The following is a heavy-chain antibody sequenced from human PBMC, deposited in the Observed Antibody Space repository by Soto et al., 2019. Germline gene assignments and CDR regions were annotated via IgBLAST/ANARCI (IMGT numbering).Heavy chain of an antibody. D-gene: IGHD3-9*01. CDR3: ARGGDVLTGYYVFDY. Sequence: SETLSLTCTFSGGSISSGGFYWSWVRQHPGKGLEWIGYIYYSGSTYYNPSLESRLTISVDASKNQFSLKLSSVTAADTAVYYCARGGDVLTGYYVFDYWGQGTLVTVSS. CDR2: IYYSGST. V-gene: IGHV4-31*03. CDR1: GGSISSGGFY. J-gene: IGHJ4*02.